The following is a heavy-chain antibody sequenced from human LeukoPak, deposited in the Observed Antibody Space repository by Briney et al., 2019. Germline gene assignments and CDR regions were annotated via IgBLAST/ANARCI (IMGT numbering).Heavy chain of an antibody. CDR1: GYTFTSYG. J-gene: IGHJ5*02. CDR2: ISAYNGNT. Sequence: ASVKVSCKASGYTFTSYGISWVRQAPGQELEWMGWISAYNGNTNYAQKLQGRVTMTTDTSTSTAYMELRSLRSDDTAVYYCARAVPGITGTTSNYNWFDPWGQGTLVTVSS. CDR3: ARAVPGITGTTSNYNWFDP. D-gene: IGHD1-7*01. V-gene: IGHV1-18*01.